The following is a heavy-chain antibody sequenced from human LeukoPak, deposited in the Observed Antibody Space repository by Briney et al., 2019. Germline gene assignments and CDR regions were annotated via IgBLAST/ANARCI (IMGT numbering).Heavy chain of an antibody. CDR1: GFTFSSYA. J-gene: IGHJ4*02. Sequence: GGSLRLSCAASGFTFSSYAMHWVRQAPGKGLEWVAVISYDGSNKYYADSVKGRFTISRDNSKNTLYLQMNSLRAEDTAVYYCARDQGAMDIVATLDYWGQGTLVTVSS. V-gene: IGHV3-30*04. D-gene: IGHD5-12*01. CDR2: ISYDGSNK. CDR3: ARDQGAMDIVATLDY.